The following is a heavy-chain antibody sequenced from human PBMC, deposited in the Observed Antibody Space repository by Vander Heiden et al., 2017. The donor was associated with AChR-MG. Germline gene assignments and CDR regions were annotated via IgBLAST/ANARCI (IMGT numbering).Heavy chain of an antibody. J-gene: IGHJ4*02. CDR2: IIPIFGTA. D-gene: IGHD5-18*01. CDR3: ARDFEWVRGYSYGRLDY. Sequence: QVQLVQSGAEVKKPGSSVKVSCKASGGTFSSHAISWVRQAPGQGLEWMGGIIPIFGTANYAQKFQGRVTITADESTSTAYMELSSLRSEDTAVYYCARDFEWVRGYSYGRLDYWGQGTLVTVSS. V-gene: IGHV1-69*01. CDR1: GGTFSSHA.